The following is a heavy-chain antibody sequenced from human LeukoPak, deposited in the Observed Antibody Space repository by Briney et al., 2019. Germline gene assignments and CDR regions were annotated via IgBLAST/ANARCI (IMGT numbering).Heavy chain of an antibody. CDR2: INPNTDGT. J-gene: IGHJ4*02. Sequence: ASVKVSCKASGYTFTVYYIHWVRQAPGQGLEWMGWINPNTDGTNYAQKFQGRVTMTRDASISTAYMELTRLRSDDTAVYYCARHGGAADCWGQGTLVTVSS. V-gene: IGHV1-2*02. CDR1: GYTFTVYY. D-gene: IGHD1-26*01. CDR3: ARHGGAADC.